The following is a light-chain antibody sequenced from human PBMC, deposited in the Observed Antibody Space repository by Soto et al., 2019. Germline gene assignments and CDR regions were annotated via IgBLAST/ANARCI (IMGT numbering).Light chain of an antibody. V-gene: IGLV1-44*01. J-gene: IGLJ1*01. CDR3: SAWDASLNGYV. CDR2: SNY. CDR1: SSNIGSKT. Sequence: QSMLTQPPSAYRTPGQRVTISCYGSSSNIGSKTVNWYQQLPGTAPKLLIYSNYQRPSGVPDRFSGSKSGTSASLAISGLQSEDEADYYCSAWDASLNGYVFGTGTKVTVL.